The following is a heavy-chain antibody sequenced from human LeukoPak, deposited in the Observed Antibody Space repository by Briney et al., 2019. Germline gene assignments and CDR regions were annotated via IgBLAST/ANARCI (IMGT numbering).Heavy chain of an antibody. CDR1: GFTFSSYA. D-gene: IGHD3-22*01. V-gene: IGHV3-30*04. Sequence: PGGSLRLSCAASGFTFSSYAMHWVRQAPGKGLEWVAVISYDGSNKYYADSVKGRLTISRDNSKNTLYLQMNSLRAEDTAVYYCARDANYYDSSGDPPGGYFDYWGQGTLVTVSS. CDR3: ARDANYYDSSGDPPGGYFDY. J-gene: IGHJ4*02. CDR2: ISYDGSNK.